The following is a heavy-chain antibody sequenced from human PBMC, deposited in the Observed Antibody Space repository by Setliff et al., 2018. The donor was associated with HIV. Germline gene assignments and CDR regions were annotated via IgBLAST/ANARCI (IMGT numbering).Heavy chain of an antibody. D-gene: IGHD3-3*01. J-gene: IGHJ4*02. Sequence: GGSLRLSCAASGFTFSAYSMNWVRQAPGKGLEWISYISSSGVMYYADSVKGRFTISRDTTKDSLYLQMNSLRTDDTAVYYCARWRWQQSEFDCWGQGTLVTVSS. V-gene: IGHV3-48*04. CDR3: ARWRWQQSEFDC. CDR1: GFTFSAYS. CDR2: ISSSGVM.